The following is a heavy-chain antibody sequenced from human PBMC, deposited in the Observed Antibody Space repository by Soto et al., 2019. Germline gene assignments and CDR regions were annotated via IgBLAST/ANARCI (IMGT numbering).Heavy chain of an antibody. CDR3: AREDCSGGSCYTGI. CDR2: ISAYNGNT. J-gene: IGHJ4*02. CDR1: GYTFTSYG. Sequence: ASVKLSCKASGYTFTSYGISWVRQAPGQGLEWMGWISAYNGNTNYAQKLQGRVTMTTDTSTSTAYMELRSLRSDDTAVYYCAREDCSGGSCYTGIWGQGTLVTVSS. V-gene: IGHV1-18*01. D-gene: IGHD2-15*01.